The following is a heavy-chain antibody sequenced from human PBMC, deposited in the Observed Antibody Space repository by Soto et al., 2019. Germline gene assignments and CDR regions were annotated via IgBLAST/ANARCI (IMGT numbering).Heavy chain of an antibody. Sequence: PGESLKISCKGSGYSFTSYWIGWVRQMPGKGLEWMGIIYPGDSDTRYSPSFQGQVTISVDTSKNQFSLKLSSVTAADTAVYYCARGGRGYVYFFDYWGQGTLVTVSS. J-gene: IGHJ4*02. D-gene: IGHD5-12*01. CDR2: IYPGDSDT. V-gene: IGHV5-51*01. CDR3: ARGGRGYVYFFDY. CDR1: GYSFTSYW.